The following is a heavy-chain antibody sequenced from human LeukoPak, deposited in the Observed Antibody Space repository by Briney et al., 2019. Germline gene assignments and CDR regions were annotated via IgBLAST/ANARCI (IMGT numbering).Heavy chain of an antibody. J-gene: IGHJ6*03. CDR3: ATTLSGWSPPQTSYYSYYMDV. Sequence: GRSLRLSCAASGFTFSRYAMHWVRQGPGKGLEWVAAISYDGSNKKYADSVKGRFTISRDNSKNTLYLQMNSLRVEDTAVYYCATTLSGWSPPQTSYYSYYMDVWGKGTTVTISS. D-gene: IGHD6-19*01. CDR2: ISYDGSNK. V-gene: IGHV3-30*04. CDR1: GFTFSRYA.